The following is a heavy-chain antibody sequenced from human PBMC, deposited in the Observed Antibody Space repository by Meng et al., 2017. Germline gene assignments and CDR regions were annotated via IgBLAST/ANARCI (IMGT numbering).Heavy chain of an antibody. J-gene: IGHJ4*02. V-gene: IGHV3-30*01. Sequence: QVQLVESGGGVVQPGRSLRLSCAASGFTFSSYAMHWVRQAPGKGLEWVAVISYDGSNEYYADSVKGRFTVSRDNSKNTLYLQMNSLRAEDTAVYYCARVGMADPPDWGQGTLVTVSS. CDR3: ARVGMADPPD. CDR2: ISYDGSNE. D-gene: IGHD5-24*01. CDR1: GFTFSSYA.